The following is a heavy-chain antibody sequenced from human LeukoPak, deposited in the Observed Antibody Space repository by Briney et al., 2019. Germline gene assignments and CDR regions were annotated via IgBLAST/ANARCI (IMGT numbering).Heavy chain of an antibody. CDR2: ISSSSSTI. CDR3: ARDSVPDVGFDI. CDR1: GFTFSSYS. D-gene: IGHD2-2*01. J-gene: IGHJ3*02. V-gene: IGHV3-48*01. Sequence: GGSLRLSCAASGFTFSSYSMNWVRQAPGKGLEWVSSISSSSSTIYYADSVKGRFTISRDNAKNSLYLQMNSLRAEDTAVYYCARDSVPDVGFDIWGQGTMVTVSS.